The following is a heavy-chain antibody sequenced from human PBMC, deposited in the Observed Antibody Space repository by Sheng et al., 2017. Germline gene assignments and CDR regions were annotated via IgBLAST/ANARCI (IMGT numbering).Heavy chain of an antibody. V-gene: IGHV3-33*01. Sequence: QVQLVESGGGVVQPGRSLRLSCAASGFMFGSYGMHWVRQTPAKGLEWVAVIWYDGSNRDYADSVKGRFTISRDNSRNTLYLQMNSLRAEDTAVYYCARVSISSTWNYYYYGMDVWGQGTTVTVSS. D-gene: IGHD3-3*02. CDR3: ARVSISSTWNYYYYGMDV. CDR2: IWYDGSNR. J-gene: IGHJ6*02. CDR1: GFMFGSYG.